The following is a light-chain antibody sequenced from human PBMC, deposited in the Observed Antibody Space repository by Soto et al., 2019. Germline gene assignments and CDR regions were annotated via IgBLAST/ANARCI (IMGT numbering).Light chain of an antibody. CDR3: QQYNNWPRT. V-gene: IGKV3-15*01. CDR1: QSVSFN. Sequence: EIVMTQSPATLSVSPGDRATLSCRASQSVSFNLAWYQQKPGQAPRLLIYAALTRAAGIPARFSGSGSGTEFTRTVSSLQSEDFAVYYCQQYNNWPRTFGQGTKVEIK. J-gene: IGKJ1*01. CDR2: AAL.